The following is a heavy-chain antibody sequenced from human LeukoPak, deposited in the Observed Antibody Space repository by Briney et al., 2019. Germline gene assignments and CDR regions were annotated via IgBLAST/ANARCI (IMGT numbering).Heavy chain of an antibody. V-gene: IGHV5-51*01. CDR2: IYPGDSDT. Sequence: GASLKISCKGSGYSFTSYWIGWVRQMPGKGLEWMGIIYPGDSDTRYSPSFQGQVTISADKSISTAYLQWSSLKASDTAMYYCARGGYCSSTSCYGYFQHWGQGTLVTVSS. CDR1: GYSFTSYW. D-gene: IGHD2-2*01. CDR3: ARGGYCSSTSCYGYFQH. J-gene: IGHJ1*01.